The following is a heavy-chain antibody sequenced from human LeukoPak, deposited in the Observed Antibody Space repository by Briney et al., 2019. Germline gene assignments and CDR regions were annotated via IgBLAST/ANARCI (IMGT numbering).Heavy chain of an antibody. Sequence: SETLSLTCAVHGGSFSGYYWSWIRQPPGKGLEWIGEINHSGSTNYNPSLKSRVTISVDTSKNQFSLKLSSVTAADTAVYYCARGRNTYYYDSSGYYYGYWGQGTLVTVSS. CDR3: ARGRNTYYYDSSGYYYGY. D-gene: IGHD3-22*01. V-gene: IGHV4-34*01. CDR1: GGSFSGYY. CDR2: INHSGST. J-gene: IGHJ4*02.